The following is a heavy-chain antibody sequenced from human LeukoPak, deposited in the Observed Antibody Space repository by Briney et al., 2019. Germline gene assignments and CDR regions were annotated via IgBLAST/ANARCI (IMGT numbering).Heavy chain of an antibody. V-gene: IGHV4-38-2*02. Sequence: SETLSLTCTVSGYSISSAYFWGWYRQPPGKGLEWIGEINHSGSTNYNPSLKSRVTISVDTSKNQFSLKLSSVTAADTAVYYCARGGYCSGGSCYSYYFDYWGQGTLVTVSS. CDR2: INHSGST. CDR1: GYSISSAYF. J-gene: IGHJ4*02. D-gene: IGHD2-15*01. CDR3: ARGGYCSGGSCYSYYFDY.